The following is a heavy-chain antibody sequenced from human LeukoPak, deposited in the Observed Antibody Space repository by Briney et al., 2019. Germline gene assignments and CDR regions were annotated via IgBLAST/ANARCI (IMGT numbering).Heavy chain of an antibody. V-gene: IGHV4-34*01. Sequence: SETLSLTCAVYGVSFSGYYWSWIRQPPGKGLEWIGEINHSGSTNYNPPLKSRVIISVDTSKNQFSLKLSSVTAADTAVYYCARGLSAIVYWGQGTLVTVSS. J-gene: IGHJ4*02. D-gene: IGHD2-15*01. CDR3: ARGLSAIVY. CDR2: INHSGST. CDR1: GVSFSGYY.